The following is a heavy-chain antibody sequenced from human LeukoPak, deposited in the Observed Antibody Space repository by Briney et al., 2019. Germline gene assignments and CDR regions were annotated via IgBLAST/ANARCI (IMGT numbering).Heavy chain of an antibody. V-gene: IGHV4-30-2*01. D-gene: IGHD3-22*01. J-gene: IGHJ4*02. CDR1: GGSISSGGYY. CDR3: ARSGLYYDSSVPDTVRGLASSPTAGFDY. Sequence: PSETLSLTCTVSGGSISSGGYYWSWIRQPPGKGLEWIGYIYHSGSTYYNPSLKSRVTISVDTSKNQFSLKLSSVTAADTAVYYCARSGLYYDSSVPDTVRGLASSPTAGFDYWGQGTLVTVSS. CDR2: IYHSGST.